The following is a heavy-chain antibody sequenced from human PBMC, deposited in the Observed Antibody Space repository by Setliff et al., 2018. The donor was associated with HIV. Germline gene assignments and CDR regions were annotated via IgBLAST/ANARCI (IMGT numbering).Heavy chain of an antibody. CDR1: GGSISSDDHY. J-gene: IGHJ4*02. V-gene: IGHV4-30-4*01. Sequence: SETLSLTCTVSGGSISSDDHYWSWIRQPPGKGLEWIGYIYHTGATYYKSSLESRLTISVDTSKNQFSLKLNSVTAADTAVYYCASSPAWRSDSGLHTFDYWGQGTLVTVSS. D-gene: IGHD2-15*01. CDR3: ASSPAWRSDSGLHTFDY. CDR2: IYHTGAT.